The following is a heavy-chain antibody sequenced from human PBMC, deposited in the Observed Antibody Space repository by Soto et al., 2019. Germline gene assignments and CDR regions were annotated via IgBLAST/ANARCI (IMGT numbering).Heavy chain of an antibody. CDR2: INHSGST. J-gene: IGHJ4*02. D-gene: IGHD4-17*01. V-gene: IGHV4-4*02. CDR3: ARGRRTAVTIDY. CDR1: GGSISSSNW. Sequence: TLSLTCAVSGGSISSSNWWSWVRQPPGKGLEWIGEINHSGSTNYNPSLKSRVTISVDTSRNQFSLKLSSVTAADTAVYYCARGRRTAVTIDYWGQGTLVTVSS.